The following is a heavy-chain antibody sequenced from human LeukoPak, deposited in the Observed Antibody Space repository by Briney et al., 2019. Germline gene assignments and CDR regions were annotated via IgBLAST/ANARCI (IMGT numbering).Heavy chain of an antibody. V-gene: IGHV1-24*01. CDR1: GYTLTELS. Sequence: GASVKVSCKVSGYTLTELSMHWVRQAPGKGLEWMGGFDPEDGETIYAQKFQGRVTMTEDTSTDTAYMEPSSLRSEDTAVYYCATYDSSGYYYFDYWGQGTLVTVSS. D-gene: IGHD3-22*01. CDR3: ATYDSSGYYYFDY. J-gene: IGHJ4*02. CDR2: FDPEDGET.